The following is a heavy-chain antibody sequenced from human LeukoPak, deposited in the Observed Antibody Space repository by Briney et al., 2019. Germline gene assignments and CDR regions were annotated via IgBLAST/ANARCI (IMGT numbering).Heavy chain of an antibody. CDR3: AKDSHCGILTGYYTDD. CDR2: ISCNSGNI. J-gene: IGHJ4*02. V-gene: IGHV3-9*01. D-gene: IGHD3-9*01. CDR1: GFTFNDYT. Sequence: GRSLRLSCAASGFTFNDYTMHWVRQAPGKGLEWVSGISCNSGNIGYADSVKGRFTISRDNAKNSLYLQMNSLRAEYTASYYCAKDSHCGILTGYYTDDWGRGRLVTVCS.